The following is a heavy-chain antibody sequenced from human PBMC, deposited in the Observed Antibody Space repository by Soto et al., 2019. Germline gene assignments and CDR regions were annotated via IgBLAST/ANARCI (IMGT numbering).Heavy chain of an antibody. J-gene: IGHJ5*02. CDR1: GFTFSSYS. CDR3: ARGRYSYGPGGWFDP. V-gene: IGHV3-21*01. Sequence: KPGGSLRLSCAASGFTFSSYSMNWVRQAPGKGLEWVSSISSSSSYIYYADSVKGRFTISRDNAKNSLYLQMNSLRAEDTAVYYCARGRYSYGPGGWFDPWGQGTLVTVSS. CDR2: ISSSSSYI. D-gene: IGHD5-18*01.